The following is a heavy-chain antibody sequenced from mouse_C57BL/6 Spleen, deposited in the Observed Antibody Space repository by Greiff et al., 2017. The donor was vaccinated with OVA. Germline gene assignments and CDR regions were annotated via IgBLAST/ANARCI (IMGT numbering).Heavy chain of an antibody. V-gene: IGHV1-66*01. Sequence: QVHVKQSGPELVKPGASVKISCKASGYSFTSYYIHWVKQRPGQGLEWIGWIYPGSGNTKYNEKFKGKATLTADTSSSTAYMQLSSLTSEDSAVYYCARLLRDAMDYWGQGTSVTVSS. CDR1: GYSFTSYY. CDR2: IYPGSGNT. J-gene: IGHJ4*01. CDR3: ARLLRDAMDY. D-gene: IGHD1-1*01.